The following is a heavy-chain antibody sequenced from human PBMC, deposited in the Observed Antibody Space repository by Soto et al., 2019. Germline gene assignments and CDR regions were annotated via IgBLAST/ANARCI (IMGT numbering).Heavy chain of an antibody. CDR1: GFTFSSYG. CDR2: IWYDGSNK. J-gene: IGHJ4*02. Sequence: QVQLVESGGGVVQPGTSLRHSCAASGFTFSSYGMHWVRQAPGKGLEWVAVIWYDGSNKYYADSVKGRFTISRDNSKNTLYLQMNSLRAEDTAVYYCARGGSGSYYGAYYWGQGTLVTVSS. D-gene: IGHD3-10*01. V-gene: IGHV3-33*01. CDR3: ARGGSGSYYGAYY.